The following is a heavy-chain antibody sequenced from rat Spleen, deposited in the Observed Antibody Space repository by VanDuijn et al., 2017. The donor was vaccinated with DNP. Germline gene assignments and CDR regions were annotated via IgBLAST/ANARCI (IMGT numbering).Heavy chain of an antibody. CDR2: ISYEGSRT. V-gene: IGHV5-22*01. Sequence: EVQLVESGGGLVQPGRTMTLSCAASGFTFSDYYMAWVRQAPKMGLVWVASISYEGSRTYYGDSVKGRFTIARDDAKSTLYLQMNSLRADDTATYYCARQRNNFDFWGQGIMVTVSS. J-gene: IGHJ2*01. CDR3: ARQRNNFDF. CDR1: GFTFSDYY.